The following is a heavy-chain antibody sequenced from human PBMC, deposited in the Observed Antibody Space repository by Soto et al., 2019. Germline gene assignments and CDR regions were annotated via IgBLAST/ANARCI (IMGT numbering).Heavy chain of an antibody. CDR1: GGSISSGDYY. CDR2: IYYSGST. J-gene: IGHJ5*01. V-gene: IGHV4-30-4*01. D-gene: IGHD1-7*01. CDR3: ARGLGTGPPFDP. Sequence: QVQLQESGPGLVKPSQTLSLTCTVSGGSISSGDYYWSWIRQPPGKGLEWIGYIYYSGSTYYNPSPKRRVNISVDPAKKPFPPKLSSLTAANTGVYFWARGLGTGPPFDPRGQGTLVTVSS.